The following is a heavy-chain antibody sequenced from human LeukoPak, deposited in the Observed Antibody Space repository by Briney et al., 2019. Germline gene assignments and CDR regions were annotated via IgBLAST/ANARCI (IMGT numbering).Heavy chain of an antibody. V-gene: IGHV1-2*02. D-gene: IGHD5-18*01. J-gene: IGHJ4*02. CDR3: AKDAYSGFSSSYNMDS. CDR1: GYTVTGHY. Sequence: GAAVKVSCKASGYTVTGHYLHWVRQAPGQGLEWMGWINPNSGVTNCAQKFQGRVTMTRDTSISTAYMELHSLTSDDTAMYYCAKDAYSGFSSSYNMDSWGQGTLVTVSS. CDR2: INPNSGVT.